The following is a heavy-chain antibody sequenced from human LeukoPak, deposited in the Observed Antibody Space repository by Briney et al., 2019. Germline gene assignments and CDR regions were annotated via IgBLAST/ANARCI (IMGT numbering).Heavy chain of an antibody. D-gene: IGHD1-1*01. J-gene: IGHJ4*02. CDR3: AKDFPQLGPSFDN. CDR1: GFMFGDFW. V-gene: IGHV3-7*01. Sequence: HPGGSLRLSCAVSGFMFGDFWMSWVRQAPGKGLEWVANIKKDGGEKYYADSVKGRFTISRDNAKNSLYLQMTSLRVDDTALYYCAKDFPQLGPSFDNWGQGTLVTVSS. CDR2: IKKDGGEK.